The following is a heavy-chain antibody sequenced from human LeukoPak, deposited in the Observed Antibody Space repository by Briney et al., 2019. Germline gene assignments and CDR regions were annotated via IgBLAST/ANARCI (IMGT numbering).Heavy chain of an antibody. V-gene: IGHV3-21*01. CDR1: GYSISSGYY. D-gene: IGHD3-10*01. Sequence: ETLSLTCAVSGYSISSGYYWGWIRQPPGKGLEWVSSISSSSSYIYYADSVKGRFTISRDNAKNSLYLQMNSLRAEDTAVYYCARDLSDMVRGVVDYWGQGTLVTVSS. CDR3: ARDLSDMVRGVVDY. CDR2: ISSSSSYI. J-gene: IGHJ4*02.